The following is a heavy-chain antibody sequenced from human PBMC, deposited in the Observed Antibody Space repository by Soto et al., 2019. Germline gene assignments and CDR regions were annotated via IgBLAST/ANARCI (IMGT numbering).Heavy chain of an antibody. CDR2: INPNSGGT. CDR3: ARDLLEYSSSWYPPYYYYYGMDV. J-gene: IGHJ6*02. Sequence: GASVKVSCKASGYTFTGYYMHWVRQAPGQGLEWMGWINPNSGGTNYAQKFQGWVTMTRDTSISTAYMELCRLRSDDTAVYYCARDLLEYSSSWYPPYYYYYGMDVWGQGTTVTVSS. V-gene: IGHV1-2*04. D-gene: IGHD6-13*01. CDR1: GYTFTGYY.